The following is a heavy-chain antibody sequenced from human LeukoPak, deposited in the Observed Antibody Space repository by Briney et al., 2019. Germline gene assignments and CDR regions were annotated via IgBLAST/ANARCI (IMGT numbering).Heavy chain of an antibody. V-gene: IGHV1-46*01. D-gene: IGHD3-3*01. CDR2: INPSGGST. J-gene: IGHJ4*02. CDR1: GYTFTSYY. CDR3: ARDSYELAYFDY. Sequence: ASVKVSCKASGYTFTSYYMHWVRQAPGQGLEWMGIINPSGGSTSYAQKFQGRVTITADESTSTAYMELSSLRSEDTAVYYCARDSYELAYFDYWGQGTLVTVSS.